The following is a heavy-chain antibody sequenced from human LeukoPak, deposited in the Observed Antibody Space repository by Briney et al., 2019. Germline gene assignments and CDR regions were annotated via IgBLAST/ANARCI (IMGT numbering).Heavy chain of an antibody. J-gene: IGHJ6*02. CDR3: ARDRELTYYYDSSGYSNYYYGMDV. CDR1: GGSISSGDYY. D-gene: IGHD3-22*01. CDR2: IYYSGST. V-gene: IGHV4-30-4*01. Sequence: SQTLSLTCTVSGGSISSGDYYWSWIRQPPGKGLEWIGYIYYSGSTYYNPSLKSRVTISVDTSKNQFSLKLSSVTAADTAVYYCARDRELTYYYDSSGYSNYYYGMDVWGQGTTVTVSS.